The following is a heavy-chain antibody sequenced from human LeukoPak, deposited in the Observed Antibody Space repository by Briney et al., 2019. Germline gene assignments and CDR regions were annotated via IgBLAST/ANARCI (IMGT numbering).Heavy chain of an antibody. CDR1: GFMFSPYT. V-gene: IGHV3-48*01. J-gene: IGHJ6*03. D-gene: IGHD6-13*01. Sequence: PGGSLRLSCAASGFMFSPYTMNWVRQAPGKGLEWVSYISGGRSTKYYADSVKGRFTISRDNAKNSLYLQMNSLRAEDTAVYYCARVVIAAAGNYYYYYMDVWGKGTTVTVSS. CDR3: ARVVIAAAGNYYYYYMDV. CDR2: ISGGRSTK.